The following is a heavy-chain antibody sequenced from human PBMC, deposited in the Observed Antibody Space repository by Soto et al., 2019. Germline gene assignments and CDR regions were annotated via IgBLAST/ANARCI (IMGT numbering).Heavy chain of an antibody. CDR2: SRNKANSYST. Sequence: PGGSLRLSCAASGFTFSDHYMDWVRQAQGKGLEWVGRSRNKANSYSTEYAASVKGRFTISRDESKNSLYLQMNSLKTEDTAVYYCARFSGSYTRGLDYWGQGTLVTVSS. CDR1: GFTFSDHY. J-gene: IGHJ4*02. D-gene: IGHD1-26*01. V-gene: IGHV3-72*01. CDR3: ARFSGSYTRGLDY.